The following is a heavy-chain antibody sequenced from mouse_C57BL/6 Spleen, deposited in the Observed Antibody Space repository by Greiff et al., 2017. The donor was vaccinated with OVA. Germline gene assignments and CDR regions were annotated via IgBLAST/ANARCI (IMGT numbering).Heavy chain of an antibody. Sequence: QVQLQQSGPELVKPGASVKISCKASGYAFSSSWMNWVQQTPGKGLEWIGRIYPGDGDTNYNGKFKGKATLTADKSSSTAYMQLSSLTSEDSAVYFCARWDSAGYDYFDYWGQGTTLTVSS. CDR2: IYPGDGDT. J-gene: IGHJ2*01. CDR3: ARWDSAGYDYFDY. CDR1: GYAFSSSW. V-gene: IGHV1-82*01. D-gene: IGHD3-2*02.